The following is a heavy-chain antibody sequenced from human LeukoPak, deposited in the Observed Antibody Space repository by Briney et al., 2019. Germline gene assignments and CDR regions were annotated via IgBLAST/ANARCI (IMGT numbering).Heavy chain of an antibody. Sequence: SETLSLTCTVTGGPISSYYWSCIRQPPGKGLEWIGYIYYSGSTNYNPSLKSRVTVSVDTSKNQFSLKLSSVTAADTAVYYCARGYDYYYYYMDVWGKGTTVTVSS. D-gene: IGHD3-16*01. CDR1: GGPISSYY. CDR2: IYYSGST. CDR3: ARGYDYYYYYMDV. V-gene: IGHV4-59*01. J-gene: IGHJ6*03.